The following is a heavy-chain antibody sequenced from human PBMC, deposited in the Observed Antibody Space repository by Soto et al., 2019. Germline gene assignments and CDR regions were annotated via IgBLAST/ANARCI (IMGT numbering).Heavy chain of an antibody. Sequence: PSETLSLTCTVSGGSISSGGYYWSRIRRHPGKGLEWIGYIYYSGSTYYNPSLKSRVTISVDTPKNQFSLKLSSVTAADTAVYYCARVPGIAAAGPFYYYYGMDVRGQGTTVTVS. CDR2: IYYSGST. J-gene: IGHJ6*02. V-gene: IGHV4-31*03. D-gene: IGHD6-13*01. CDR1: GGSISSGGYY. CDR3: ARVPGIAAAGPFYYYYGMDV.